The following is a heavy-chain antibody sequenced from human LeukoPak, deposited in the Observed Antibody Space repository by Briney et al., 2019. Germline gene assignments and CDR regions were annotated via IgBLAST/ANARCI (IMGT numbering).Heavy chain of an antibody. D-gene: IGHD6-19*01. J-gene: IGHJ4*02. Sequence: GGSLRLSCAASGFTFSSYAMSWVRQAPGKGLEWVSAISGSGGSTYYADSARGRFTISRDNSKNTLYLQMNSLRAEDAAVYYCAKEIASSGWSAAGYWGQGTLVTVSS. CDR3: AKEIASSGWSAAGY. CDR2: ISGSGGST. V-gene: IGHV3-23*01. CDR1: GFTFSSYA.